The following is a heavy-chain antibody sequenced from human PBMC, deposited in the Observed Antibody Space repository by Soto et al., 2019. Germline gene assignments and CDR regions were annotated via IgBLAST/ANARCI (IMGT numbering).Heavy chain of an antibody. V-gene: IGHV4-31*03. J-gene: IGHJ6*02. CDR3: AKMTTVRNYGMDV. CDR2: IYYSGST. CDR1: GGSISSGGYY. D-gene: IGHD4-17*01. Sequence: PSETLSLTCTVSGGSISSGGYYWSWIRQHPGKGLEWIGYIYYSGSTYYNPSLKSRVTISVDTSKNQFSLKLSSVTAADTAVYYCAKMTTVRNYGMDVWGQGTTVTSP.